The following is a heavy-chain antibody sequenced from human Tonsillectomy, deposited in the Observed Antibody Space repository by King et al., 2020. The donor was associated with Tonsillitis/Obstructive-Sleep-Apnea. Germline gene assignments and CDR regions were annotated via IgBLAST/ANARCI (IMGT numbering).Heavy chain of an antibody. J-gene: IGHJ6*03. CDR1: GGSFSDYY. Sequence: VQLQQWGAGLLKPSETLSLTCAVYGGSFSDYYWSWIRQPPGKGLEWIGQINHSGSTNYNPSLKSRVTISVDTSKNQFSLKLSSVTAADTAVYYCARVGGLLVDYYYYMDVWGKGTTVTVSS. D-gene: IGHD3-9*01. CDR3: ARVGGLLVDYYYYMDV. V-gene: IGHV4-34*01. CDR2: INHSGST.